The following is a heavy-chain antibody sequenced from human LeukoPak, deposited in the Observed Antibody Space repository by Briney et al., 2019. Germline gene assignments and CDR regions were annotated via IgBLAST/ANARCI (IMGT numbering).Heavy chain of an antibody. D-gene: IGHD5-12*01. J-gene: IGHJ5*02. CDR2: IYYSGST. CDR3: AKDTAFAYGYDRVDH. CDR1: GGFISSYQ. V-gene: IGHV4-59*12. Sequence: PSETLSLTCTVSGGFISSYQWIWIRQPPGKGLEWIGSIYYSGSTDYNPSLKSRVTISVDTSKNQFSLNLSSVTAADTAVYYCAKDTAFAYGYDRVDHWGQGTLVTVSS.